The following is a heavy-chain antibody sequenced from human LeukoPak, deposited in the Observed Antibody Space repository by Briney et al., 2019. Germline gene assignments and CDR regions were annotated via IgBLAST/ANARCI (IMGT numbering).Heavy chain of an antibody. V-gene: IGHV1-8*01. CDR3: ARGPSRSVGVPAASRRLDV. CDR2: MNPNSGNT. Sequence: ASVKVSCKASGYTFTSYDINWVRQSTGQGLEWMGWMNPNSGNTGYAQKFQGRVTMTKNTSITPAYMELSSLRSEDTAVYYCARGPSRSVGVPAASRRLDVWGKGTTVTVSS. J-gene: IGHJ6*04. D-gene: IGHD2-2*01. CDR1: GYTFTSYD.